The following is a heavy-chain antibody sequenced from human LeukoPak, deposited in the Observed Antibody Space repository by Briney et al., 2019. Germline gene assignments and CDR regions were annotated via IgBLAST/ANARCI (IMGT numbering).Heavy chain of an antibody. CDR1: GFTLRSYW. J-gene: IGHJ3*02. CDR2: INSDGSRI. D-gene: IGHD4-11*01. V-gene: IGHV3-74*01. CDR3: ARRGDYTLTTSPRALDI. Sequence: GGSLRLSCAAPGFTLRSYWMHGVRQASGKRLVWVSRINSDGSRISYADSVKGPFTISRDNAKNTLYLQMNSLRAEDTAVYYCARRGDYTLTTSPRALDIWGQGTMVTVSS.